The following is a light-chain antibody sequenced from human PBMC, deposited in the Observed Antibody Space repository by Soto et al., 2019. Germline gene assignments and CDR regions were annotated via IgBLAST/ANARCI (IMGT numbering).Light chain of an antibody. J-gene: IGLJ3*02. V-gene: IGLV7-43*01. CDR1: TGAVTSGYY. CDR2: STS. Sequence: QAVVTQEPSLTVSPGGTVTLTCASSTGAVTSGYYPNWFQQKPGQAPRVLIYSTSNKHSGTPARFSGSLLGGKAALTLSGVQPEDEAEYYCLLYYGGAWVFGGGTKLTVL. CDR3: LLYYGGAWV.